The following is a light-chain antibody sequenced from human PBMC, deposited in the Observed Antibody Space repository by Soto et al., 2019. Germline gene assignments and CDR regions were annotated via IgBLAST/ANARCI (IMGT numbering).Light chain of an antibody. V-gene: IGKV1-39*01. CDR2: GAS. Sequence: DIQMTQSPSSLSASVGDIFTITCRASQSVRSHLNWFQQKPGKAPDLLIYGASTLQFGVPSRFSGSGSGTDFILTISNLQPEDFAIYYCQQSFRTPRTFGQGTKVDIK. CDR3: QQSFRTPRT. CDR1: QSVRSH. J-gene: IGKJ1*01.